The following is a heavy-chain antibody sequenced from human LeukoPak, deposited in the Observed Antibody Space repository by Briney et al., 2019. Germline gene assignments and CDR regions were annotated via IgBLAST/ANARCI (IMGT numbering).Heavy chain of an antibody. D-gene: IGHD5-12*01. CDR2: INPNSGGT. Sequence: GASVKVSCKASGYTFTSYGISWVRQAPGQGLEWMGWINPNSGGTNYAQKFQGRVTMTRDTSISTAYMELSRLRSDDTAVYYCARTVATIRWFDPWGQGTLVTVSS. CDR3: ARTVATIRWFDP. J-gene: IGHJ5*02. V-gene: IGHV1-2*02. CDR1: GYTFTSYG.